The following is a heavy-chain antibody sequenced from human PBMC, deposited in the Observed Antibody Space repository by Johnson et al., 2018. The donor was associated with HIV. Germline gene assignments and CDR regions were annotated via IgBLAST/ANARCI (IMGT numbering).Heavy chain of an antibody. V-gene: IGHV3-11*04. CDR2: ISSSGSTI. CDR1: GFIFSDYY. D-gene: IGHD6-19*01. Sequence: QVQLVESGGGLVKPGGSLRLSCAASGFIFSDYYMSWIRQAPGKGLEWVSYISSSGSTIYYADSVKGRFTISRDNAKNSLYLQMNSLRPEDTAVYYCARDHGWSRGWLFDAFDIWCQGTMVTVSS. CDR3: ARDHGWSRGWLFDAFDI. J-gene: IGHJ3*02.